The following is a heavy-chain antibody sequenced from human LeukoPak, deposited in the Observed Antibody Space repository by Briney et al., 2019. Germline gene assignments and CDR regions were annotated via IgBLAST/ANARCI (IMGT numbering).Heavy chain of an antibody. CDR2: INQDGSEK. J-gene: IGHJ4*02. CDR1: GFTFSSYW. V-gene: IGHV3-7*01. Sequence: PGGSLRLSCAASGFTFSSYWMSWVRRAPGKGLEWVANINQDGSEKYYVDSVKGRFTISRDNSKNTLYLQMNSLRAEDTAVYYCAKDPATSPPTAYWGQGTLVTVSS. CDR3: AKDPATSPPTAY. D-gene: IGHD1-26*01.